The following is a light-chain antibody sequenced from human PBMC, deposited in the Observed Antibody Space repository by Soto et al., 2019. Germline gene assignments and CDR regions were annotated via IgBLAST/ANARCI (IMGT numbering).Light chain of an antibody. CDR2: GAS. CDR3: QQYSTSARLT. J-gene: IGKJ3*01. V-gene: IGKV3-20*01. CDR1: QSVSSNY. Sequence: EIVLTQSPGTLSWSPGERATLSCRASQSVSSNYLAWYQQKPGQAPRLLIYGASSRANGIPDRFSGSGSGRDFTLTINRLEPEDFAVYYCQQYSTSARLTFGPGTKVDI.